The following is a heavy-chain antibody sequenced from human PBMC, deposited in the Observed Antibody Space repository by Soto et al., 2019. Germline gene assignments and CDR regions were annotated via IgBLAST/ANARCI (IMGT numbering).Heavy chain of an antibody. J-gene: IGHJ6*02. CDR3: ARERYYGMDV. Sequence: SETLSLTCTVSGGSISSYYWSWIRQPPGKGLEWIGYIYYSGSTNYNPSLKSRVTISVDTSKNQFSLKLSSVTAADTAVYYCARERYYGMDVWGQGTTVTVSS. CDR2: IYYSGST. V-gene: IGHV4-59*01. CDR1: GGSISSYY.